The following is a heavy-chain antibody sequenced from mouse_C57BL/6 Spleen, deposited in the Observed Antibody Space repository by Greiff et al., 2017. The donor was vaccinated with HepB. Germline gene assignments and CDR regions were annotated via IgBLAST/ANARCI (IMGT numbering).Heavy chain of an antibody. V-gene: IGHV1-18*01. CDR3: AIITTVVDYAMDY. Sequence: EVKLMESGPELVKPGASVKIPCKASGYTFTDYNMDWVKQSHGKSLEWIGDINPNNGGTIYNQKFKGKATLTVDKSSSTAYMELRSLTSEDTAVYYCAIITTVVDYAMDYWGQGTSVTVSS. J-gene: IGHJ4*01. CDR2: INPNNGGT. D-gene: IGHD1-1*01. CDR1: GYTFTDYN.